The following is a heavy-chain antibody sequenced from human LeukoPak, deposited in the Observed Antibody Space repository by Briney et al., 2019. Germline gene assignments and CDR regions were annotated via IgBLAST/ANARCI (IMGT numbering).Heavy chain of an antibody. D-gene: IGHD2-21*01. CDR3: TRNAAYCLDF. CDR1: GYSIRSGYW. CDR2: ISHSGST. Sequence: SETLSLTCAVSGYSIRSGYWWSWVRQPPGKGLEWIGEISHSGSTNYNPSLKSRVTISGGESKNQFSLKLNSATAADTAVYYCTRNAAYCLDFWGQGTPVTVSS. J-gene: IGHJ4*02. V-gene: IGHV4-4*02.